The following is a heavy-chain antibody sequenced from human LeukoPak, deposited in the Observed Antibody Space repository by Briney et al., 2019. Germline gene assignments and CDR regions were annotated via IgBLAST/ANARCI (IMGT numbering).Heavy chain of an antibody. CDR2: TYYRSKWSN. CDR3: ARDATGDLEFDC. V-gene: IGHV6-1*01. J-gene: IGHJ4*02. Sequence: SQTLSLTCAISGDIVSSNSAAWNWIRQSPSRGLEWLGRTYYRSKWSNNYAVSVKSRITINSDTSKNQFSLQLNSVTPEDTAMYYCARDATGDLEFDCWGQGTLVTVSS. D-gene: IGHD7-27*01. CDR1: GDIVSSNSAA.